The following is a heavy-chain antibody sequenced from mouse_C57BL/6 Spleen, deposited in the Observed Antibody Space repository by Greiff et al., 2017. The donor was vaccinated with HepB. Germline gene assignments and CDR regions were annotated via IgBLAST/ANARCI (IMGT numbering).Heavy chain of an antibody. V-gene: IGHV5-17*01. CDR3: AIDSSGYFDY. Sequence: EVHLVESGGGLVKPGGSLKLSCAASGFTFSDYGMHWVRQAPEKGLEWVAYISSGSSTIYYADTVKGRFTISRDNAKNTLFLQMTSLRSEDTAMYYCAIDSSGYFDYWGQGTTLTVSS. CDR1: GFTFSDYG. D-gene: IGHD3-2*02. J-gene: IGHJ2*01. CDR2: ISSGSSTI.